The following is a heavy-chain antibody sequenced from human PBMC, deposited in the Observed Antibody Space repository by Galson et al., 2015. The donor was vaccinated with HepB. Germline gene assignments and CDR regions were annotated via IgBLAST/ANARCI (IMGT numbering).Heavy chain of an antibody. CDR1: GFTFGGSA. CDR3: TRLGDFSGYTSR. J-gene: IGHJ4*02. D-gene: IGHD2-2*01. CDR2: IKSKANNYAT. V-gene: IGHV3-73*01. Sequence: SLRLSCAASGFTFGGSAIHWVRQASGKGPEWVGLIKSKANNYATWYVPSLKGRFTIPRDDSKNMAYLHIKRLKTEDTAVYYCTRLGDFSGYTSRWGQGTLVTVSS.